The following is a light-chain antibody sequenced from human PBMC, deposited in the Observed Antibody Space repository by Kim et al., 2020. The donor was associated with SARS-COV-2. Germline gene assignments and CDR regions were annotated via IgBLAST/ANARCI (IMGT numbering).Light chain of an antibody. V-gene: IGKV1-5*01. CDR1: QSISSH. CDR2: DAS. Sequence: ESVEDRVPIPCRASQSISSHLAWFQQKHGKAPKLLIYDASSLETGVPPRFSGSGSGTDFTLTINSLQTDDLATYYCHQYSSYSTFGQGTKVDIK. J-gene: IGKJ1*01. CDR3: HQYSSYST.